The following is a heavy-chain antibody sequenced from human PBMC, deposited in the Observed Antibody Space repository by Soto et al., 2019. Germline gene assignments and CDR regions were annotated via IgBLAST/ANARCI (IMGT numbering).Heavy chain of an antibody. CDR2: IYYTGST. V-gene: IGHV4-39*01. Sequence: SETLSLTCTVSSDSISSSTYYWAWIRQPPGEGLEWIGSIYYTGSTYYNPSLKSRVTIFADTSKNQFSLKLSSVTAADTAVYYCARHPRIFFCSGGICYSWNFDLWGRGTLVTVTS. CDR1: SDSISSSTYY. J-gene: IGHJ2*01. CDR3: ARHPRIFFCSGGICYSWNFDL. D-gene: IGHD2-15*01.